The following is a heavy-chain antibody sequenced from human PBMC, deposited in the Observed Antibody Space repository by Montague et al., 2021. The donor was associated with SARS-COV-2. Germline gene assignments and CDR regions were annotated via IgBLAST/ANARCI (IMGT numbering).Heavy chain of an antibody. D-gene: IGHD5-12*01. V-gene: IGHV4-61*02. J-gene: IGHJ4*02. CDR2: IYTSGTT. CDR3: ARAHSGSWAHLDN. CDR1: GGSISSGSYY. Sequence: TLSLTCTVSGGSISSGSYYWSWIRQPAGKGLEWIGRIYTSGTTDYSFSLKGRVTISVDTSKNQFSLKPTSVTAADTAVYYCARAHSGSWAHLDNWGQGSLVTVSS.